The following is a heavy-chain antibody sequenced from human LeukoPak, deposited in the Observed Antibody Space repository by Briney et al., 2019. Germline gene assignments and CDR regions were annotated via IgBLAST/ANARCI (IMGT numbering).Heavy chain of an antibody. D-gene: IGHD4-23*01. V-gene: IGHV3-23*01. Sequence: GSLRLSCAASGLTFSSYALSWVRQAPGKGLEWVSIISGSGGTTFYADSVMGRFTISRDHSKSTVYLQMNSLRAEDTAVYYCAKDSDYGGNRPFHYWGQGTLVTVSS. J-gene: IGHJ4*02. CDR2: ISGSGGTT. CDR3: AKDSDYGGNRPFHY. CDR1: GLTFSSYA.